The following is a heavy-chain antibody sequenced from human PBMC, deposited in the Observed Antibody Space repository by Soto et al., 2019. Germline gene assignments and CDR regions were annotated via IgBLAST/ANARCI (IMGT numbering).Heavy chain of an antibody. CDR1: GFSLSTSGMR. J-gene: IGHJ6*02. CDR3: ARDSSSWYLSGMDV. V-gene: IGHV2-70*04. D-gene: IGHD6-13*01. Sequence: GSGPTLVNPTQTLTLTCTFSGFSLSTSGMRVSWIRQPPGKALEWLARIDWDDDKFYSTSLKTRLTISKDTSKNQVVLTMTNMDPVDTATYYCARDSSSWYLSGMDVWGQGTTLTVSS. CDR2: IDWDDDK.